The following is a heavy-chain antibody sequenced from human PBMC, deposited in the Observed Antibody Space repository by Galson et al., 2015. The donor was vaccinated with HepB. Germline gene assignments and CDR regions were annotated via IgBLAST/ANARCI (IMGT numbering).Heavy chain of an antibody. Sequence: SVKVSCKASGYTFTGYYMHWVRQAPGQGLEWMGWINPNSGGTNYAQKFQGWVTMTRDTSISTAYMELSRLRSYDTAVYYCARSPPFSSPRMDVWGQGTTVTVSS. CDR3: ARSPPFSSPRMDV. V-gene: IGHV1-2*04. J-gene: IGHJ6*02. CDR2: INPNSGGT. D-gene: IGHD6-13*01. CDR1: GYTFTGYY.